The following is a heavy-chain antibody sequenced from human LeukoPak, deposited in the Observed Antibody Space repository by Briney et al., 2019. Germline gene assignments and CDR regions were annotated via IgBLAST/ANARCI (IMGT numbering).Heavy chain of an antibody. J-gene: IGHJ4*02. CDR1: GGSISSYY. V-gene: IGHV4-59*08. CDR3: ARSVDGYNFGY. CDR2: IYYSGST. Sequence: PSETLSLTCTVSGGSISSYYWSWIRQPPGKGLEWIGYIYYSGSTNYNPSLKSRVTISVDTSKNQFSLKLSSVTAADTAVYYCARSVDGYNFGYWGREPWSPSPQ. D-gene: IGHD5-24*01.